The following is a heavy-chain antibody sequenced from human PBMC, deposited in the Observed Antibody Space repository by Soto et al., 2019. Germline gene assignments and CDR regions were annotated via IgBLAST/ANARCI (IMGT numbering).Heavy chain of an antibody. CDR2: INPNSGGT. CDR1: GYTFTGYY. D-gene: IGHD2-15*01. CDR3: ARDSTGCSGGSCYSGWFDP. V-gene: IGHV1-2*02. Sequence: ASVKVSCKASGYTFTGYYMHWVRQAPGQGLEWMGWINPNSGGTNYAQKFQGRVTMTRDTSISTAYMELSRLRSDDTAVYYCARDSTGCSGGSCYSGWFDPWGQGTLVTVSS. J-gene: IGHJ5*02.